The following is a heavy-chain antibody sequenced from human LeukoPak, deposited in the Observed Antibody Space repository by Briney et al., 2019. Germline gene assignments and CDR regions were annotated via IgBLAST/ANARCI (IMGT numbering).Heavy chain of an antibody. V-gene: IGHV3-74*01. CDR1: GFTFNRHW. CDR3: TSDTVDTAVGIDY. D-gene: IGHD5-18*01. CDR2: INSDGSNI. J-gene: IGHJ4*02. Sequence: PGGSLRLSCAASGFTFNRHWMHWVRQAPGKRLVWLSRINSDGSNIAYADSVKGRFTISRDNAKNTLYLQMNSLRAEDTAIYHCTSDTVDTAVGIDYWGQGTLVTVSS.